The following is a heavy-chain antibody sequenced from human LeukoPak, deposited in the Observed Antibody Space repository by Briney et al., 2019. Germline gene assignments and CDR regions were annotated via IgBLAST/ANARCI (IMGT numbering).Heavy chain of an antibody. CDR2: ILPLFRTP. J-gene: IGHJ3*02. Sequence: SVKVSCKAFGGTFSSYAISWVRQAPGQGLDWMGGILPLFRTPSYAQKFQARVTITADESTSTAYMELSSLRSEDTAVYYCARSLGYCSSTSCYSNAFDIWGQGTMVTVSS. CDR1: GGTFSSYA. V-gene: IGHV1-69*13. CDR3: ARSLGYCSSTSCYSNAFDI. D-gene: IGHD2-2*01.